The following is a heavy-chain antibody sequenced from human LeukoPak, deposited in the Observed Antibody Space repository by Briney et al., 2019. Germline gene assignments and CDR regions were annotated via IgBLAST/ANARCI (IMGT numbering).Heavy chain of an antibody. D-gene: IGHD1-26*01. Sequence: SVKVSCKASGGTFSSYAISWVQQAPGQGLEWMGGIIPIFGTANYAQKFQGRVTITTDESTSTAYMELSSLRSEDTAVYYCARTDSGSYYSHFDYWGQGTLVTVSS. CDR2: IIPIFGTA. V-gene: IGHV1-69*05. J-gene: IGHJ4*02. CDR3: ARTDSGSYYSHFDY. CDR1: GGTFSSYA.